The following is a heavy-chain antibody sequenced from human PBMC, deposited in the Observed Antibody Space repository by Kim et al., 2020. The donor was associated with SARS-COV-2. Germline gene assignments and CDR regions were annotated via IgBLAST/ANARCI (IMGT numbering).Heavy chain of an antibody. J-gene: IGHJ6*02. V-gene: IGHV3-53*01. CDR2: IYSGGST. Sequence: GGSLRLSCAASGFTVSSNYMSWVRQAPGKGLEWVSVIYSGGSTYYADSVKGRFTISRDNSKNTLYLQMNSLRAEDTAVYYCARVDPHYAAADHYYYYGMDVRGQGTTVTVSS. CDR3: ARVDPHYAAADHYYYYGMDV. D-gene: IGHD6-13*01. CDR1: GFTVSSNY.